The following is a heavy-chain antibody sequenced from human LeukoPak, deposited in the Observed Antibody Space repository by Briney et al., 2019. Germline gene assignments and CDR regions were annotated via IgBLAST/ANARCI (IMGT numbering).Heavy chain of an antibody. Sequence: GGSLRLSCAASGFTFSSYWMSWVRQAPGKGPEWVANIHQDGTDQYYVDSVRGRFTISRDNAKSSLYLQMNSLRVEDTAVYYCAKDIPFNSGWGNWFDPWGQGTLVTVSS. J-gene: IGHJ5*02. CDR3: AKDIPFNSGWGNWFDP. D-gene: IGHD6-19*01. CDR1: GFTFSSYW. V-gene: IGHV3-7*01. CDR2: IHQDGTDQ.